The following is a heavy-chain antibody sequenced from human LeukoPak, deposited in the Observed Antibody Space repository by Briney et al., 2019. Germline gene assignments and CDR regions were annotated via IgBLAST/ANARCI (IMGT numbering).Heavy chain of an antibody. CDR2: INGDGSNT. J-gene: IGHJ3*02. Sequence: GGSLSLSCVASGFTFSHYWMHWVRPAPGEGPVWLTRINGDGSNTRYAGSVKGRFTISRDDAKNTLYLQMRSLRAEDTAIYYCARGVDCWDVFDTWGQGTRVTVSS. V-gene: IGHV3-74*01. D-gene: IGHD3/OR15-3a*01. CDR3: ARGVDCWDVFDT. CDR1: GFTFSHYW.